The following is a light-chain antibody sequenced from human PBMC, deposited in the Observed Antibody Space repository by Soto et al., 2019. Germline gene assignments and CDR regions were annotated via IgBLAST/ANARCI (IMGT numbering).Light chain of an antibody. CDR2: ANN. CDR1: SSNIGAGFD. Sequence: QSLLTQPPSVSGAPGQRVTISCTGASSNIGAGFDVHWYQLLPGTAPKLLISANNNRPSGVPDRFSGSKSGTSASLAITGLQAEDEADYYCQSYDSSLSGVVFGTGTKLTVL. CDR3: QSYDSSLSGVV. V-gene: IGLV1-40*01. J-gene: IGLJ1*01.